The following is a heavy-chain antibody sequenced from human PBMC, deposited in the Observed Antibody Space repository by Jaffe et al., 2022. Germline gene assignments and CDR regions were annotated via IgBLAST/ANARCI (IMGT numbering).Heavy chain of an antibody. Sequence: EVQLVESGGGLVQPGGSLKLSCAASGFTFSGSAMHWVRQASGKGLEWVGRIRSKANSYATAYAASVKGRFTISRDDSKNTAYLQMNSLKTEDTAVYYCTRRSAYSREDFDYWGQGTLVTVSS. CDR3: TRRSAYSREDFDY. CDR1: GFTFSGSA. D-gene: IGHD6-13*01. J-gene: IGHJ4*02. CDR2: IRSKANSYAT. V-gene: IGHV3-73*02.